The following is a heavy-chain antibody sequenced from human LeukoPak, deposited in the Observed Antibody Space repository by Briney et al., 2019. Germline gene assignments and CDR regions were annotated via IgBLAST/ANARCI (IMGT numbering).Heavy chain of an antibody. CDR2: IYTSGST. J-gene: IGHJ6*03. CDR3: ARLSDSIAAAGFVYRSGWYREIYYYYYMDV. CDR1: GGSISSGSYY. Sequence: SETLSLTCTVSGGSISSGSYYWSWIRQPAGKGLEWIGRIYTSGSTNYNPSLKNRVTISVDTSKNQFSLKLSSVTAADTAVYYCARLSDSIAAAGFVYRSGWYREIYYYYYMDVWGKGTTVTVSS. V-gene: IGHV4-61*02. D-gene: IGHD6-13*01.